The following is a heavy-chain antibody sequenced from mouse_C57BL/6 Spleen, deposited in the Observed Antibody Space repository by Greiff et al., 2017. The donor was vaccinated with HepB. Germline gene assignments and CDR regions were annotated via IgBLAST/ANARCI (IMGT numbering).Heavy chain of an antibody. CDR3: ASYDYYVKGAMDD. D-gene: IGHD1-1*01. V-gene: IGHV1-50*01. Sequence: QVQLQQPGAELVKPGASVKLSCKASGYTFTSYWMQWVKQRPGQGLEWIGEIDPSDSYTNYNQKFKGKATLTVDTSSSTAYMQLSSLTSEDSAVYDCASYDYYVKGAMDDWGKGTSVTVSS. J-gene: IGHJ4*01. CDR1: GYTFTSYW. CDR2: IDPSDSYT.